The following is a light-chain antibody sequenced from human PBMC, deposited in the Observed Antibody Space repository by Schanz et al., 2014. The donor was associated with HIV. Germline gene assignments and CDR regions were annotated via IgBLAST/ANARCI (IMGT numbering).Light chain of an antibody. CDR3: QQYFSWPLT. J-gene: IGKJ4*01. CDR2: GAS. Sequence: EIVMTQSPATLSVSPGEKVTLSCRASQSVGTNLAWYQQKPGQTPSLLIYGASTRATDIPARFGGSGSGTEFALTISSLQSEDFAVYYCQQYFSWPLTFGGGTKVEIK. V-gene: IGKV3-15*01. CDR1: QSVGTN.